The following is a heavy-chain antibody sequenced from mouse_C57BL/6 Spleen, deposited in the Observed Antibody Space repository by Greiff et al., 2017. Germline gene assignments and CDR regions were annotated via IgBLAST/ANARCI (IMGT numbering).Heavy chain of an antibody. CDR3: AKNYYGSSYGFDY. CDR2: ISSGSSTI. Sequence: EVQLVESGGGLVKPGGSLKLSCAASGFTFSDYGMHWVRQAPEKGLEWVAYISSGSSTIYYADTVKGRFTISRDNAKNTLFLQMTSLRSEDTAMYYCAKNYYGSSYGFDYWGQGTTLTVSS. J-gene: IGHJ2*01. CDR1: GFTFSDYG. D-gene: IGHD1-1*01. V-gene: IGHV5-17*01.